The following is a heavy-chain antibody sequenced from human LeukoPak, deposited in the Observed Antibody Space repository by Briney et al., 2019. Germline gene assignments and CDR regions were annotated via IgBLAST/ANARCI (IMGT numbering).Heavy chain of an antibody. Sequence: PSETLSLTCTVSGGSISSYYWSWIRQPPGKGLEWIGYIYYSGSTNYNPSLKSRVTISVDTSKNQFSLKLSSVTAADTAVYYCARGRWEIDYWGQGTLVTVSS. CDR3: ARGRWEIDY. J-gene: IGHJ4*02. CDR1: GGSISSYY. V-gene: IGHV4-59*01. CDR2: IYYSGST. D-gene: IGHD1-26*01.